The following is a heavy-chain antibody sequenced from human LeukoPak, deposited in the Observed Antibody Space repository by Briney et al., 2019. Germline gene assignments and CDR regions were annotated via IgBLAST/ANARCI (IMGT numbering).Heavy chain of an antibody. Sequence: PGGSLRLSCSAFGSTFDDYAMHWVRQFPGEGLEWVCHISWNGATIAHGDSGTGRFTTSRDKTKNSLFLEMTSLRDEDTALYYCVKNFRVGVIGAVDRWGEGALVIVSS. V-gene: IGHV3-9*01. J-gene: IGHJ4*02. CDR2: ISWNGATI. CDR3: VKNFRVGVIGAVDR. D-gene: IGHD3-10*01. CDR1: GSTFDDYA.